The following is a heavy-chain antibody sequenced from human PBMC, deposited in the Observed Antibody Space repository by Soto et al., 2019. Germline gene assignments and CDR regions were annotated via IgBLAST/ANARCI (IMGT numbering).Heavy chain of an antibody. J-gene: IGHJ6*02. Sequence: GGSLRLSCAASGFTFSSYSMNWVRQAPGKGLEWVSSISSSSSYIYYADSVKGRFTIPRDNAKNSLYLQMNSLRAEDTAVYYCARGGITMIVVVPMDVWGQGTTVTVSS. CDR3: ARGGITMIVVVPMDV. V-gene: IGHV3-21*01. CDR1: GFTFSSYS. D-gene: IGHD3-22*01. CDR2: ISSSSSYI.